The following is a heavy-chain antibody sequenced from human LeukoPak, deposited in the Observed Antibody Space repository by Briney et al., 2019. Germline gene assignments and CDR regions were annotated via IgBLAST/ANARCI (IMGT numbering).Heavy chain of an antibody. CDR2: IIHSGSP. V-gene: IGHV4-34*01. J-gene: IGHJ3*02. D-gene: IGHD1-26*01. CDR1: PGSSPDCE. Sequence: LCPTAGAYPGSSPDCERTGIGEPRGEGMEWSGEIIHSGSPNYNPSLKSRVTISVDTSKNQFSLKLSSVTAADTAVYYCARGPLGAYGTCYAFDIWGQGTMVTVSS. CDR3: ARGPLGAYGTCYAFDI.